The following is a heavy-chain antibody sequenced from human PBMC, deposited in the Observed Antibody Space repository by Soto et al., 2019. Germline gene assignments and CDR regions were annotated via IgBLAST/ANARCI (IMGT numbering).Heavy chain of an antibody. Sequence: HPGGSLRLSCEASGFIASAYAMSWVRQVPGKGLEWVSTLRARNIGAHYGHSVTGRFIVSRDSSRNWIYLQMNSLRVEDTAVYYCAKKGEHSSQSGAINFGSWGQGTLVTVSS. J-gene: IGHJ4*02. D-gene: IGHD7-27*01. CDR2: LRARNIGA. CDR3: AKKGEHSSQSGAINFGS. V-gene: IGHV3-23*01. CDR1: GFIASAYA.